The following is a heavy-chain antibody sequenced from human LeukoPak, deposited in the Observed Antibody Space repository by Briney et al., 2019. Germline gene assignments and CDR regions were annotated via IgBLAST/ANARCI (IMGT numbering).Heavy chain of an antibody. CDR1: GIILSNYG. V-gene: IGHV3-23*01. Sequence: GGSLRLSCAVSGIILSNYGMGWVRQAPGKGLEWVAGISGSGGRTNYADSVKGRFTISRDNPKNTLYLQMSSLRAEDTAVYFCAKRGVVIRVILVGFHKEAYYFDSWGQGALVTVSS. J-gene: IGHJ4*02. CDR3: AKRGVVIRVILVGFHKEAYYFDS. CDR2: ISGSGGRT. D-gene: IGHD3-22*01.